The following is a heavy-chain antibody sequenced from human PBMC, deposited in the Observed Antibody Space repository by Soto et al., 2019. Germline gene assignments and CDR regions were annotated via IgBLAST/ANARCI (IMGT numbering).Heavy chain of an antibody. CDR1: GFTFSKYW. J-gene: IGHJ3*02. V-gene: IGHV3-7*02. CDR2: IKQDGSEK. CDR3: ARSLTRITIFGVVIPHDAFDI. D-gene: IGHD3-3*01. Sequence: GGSLRLSFGASGFTFSKYWVSVVRQAPGKGVGGGANIKQDGSEKYYVDSVKGRFTISRDNAKNSLYLQMNSLRAEDTAVYYCARSLTRITIFGVVIPHDAFDIWGQGTMVTVSS.